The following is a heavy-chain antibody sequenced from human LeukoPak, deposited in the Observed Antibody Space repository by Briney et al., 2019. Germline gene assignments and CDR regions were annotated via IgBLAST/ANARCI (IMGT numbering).Heavy chain of an antibody. CDR2: IYYSGST. Sequence: PSETLSLTCTVSGGSISSSSYYWGWIRQPPGKGLVWLGSIYYSGSTYYNPSLKSRVTISVDTSKNQFSLKLSSVTAADTAVYYCASTIMITFGGVILWGQGTLVTVSS. V-gene: IGHV4-39*01. D-gene: IGHD3-16*02. CDR1: GGSISSSSYY. J-gene: IGHJ4*02. CDR3: ASTIMITFGGVIL.